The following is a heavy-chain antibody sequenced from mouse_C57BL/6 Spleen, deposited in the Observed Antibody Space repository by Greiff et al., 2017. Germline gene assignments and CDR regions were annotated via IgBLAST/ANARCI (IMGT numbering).Heavy chain of an antibody. CDR3: TRGNTGSSWAMDY. D-gene: IGHD1-1*01. CDR1: GYTFTDYE. CDR2: IDPETGGT. Sequence: QVHVKQSGAELVRPGASVTLSCKASGYTFTDYEMHWVKQTPVHGLEWIGAIDPETGGTAYNQKFKGKAILTADKSSSTAYMELRSLTSEDSAVYYCTRGNTGSSWAMDYWGQGTSGTVSS. J-gene: IGHJ4*01. V-gene: IGHV1-15*01.